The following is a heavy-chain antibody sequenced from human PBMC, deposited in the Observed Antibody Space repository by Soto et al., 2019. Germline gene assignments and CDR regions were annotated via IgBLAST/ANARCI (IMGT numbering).Heavy chain of an antibody. CDR1: GGSISSGGYY. CDR2: IYYSGST. D-gene: IGHD6-13*01. V-gene: IGHV4-31*03. J-gene: IGHJ6*02. CDR3: AREGLGSPGIAAAGGDYYYYGMDV. Sequence: SETLSLTCTVSGGSISSGGYYWSWIRQHPGKGLEWIGYIYYSGSTYYNPSLKSRVTISVDTSKNQFSLKLSPVTAADTAVYYCAREGLGSPGIAAAGGDYYYYGMDVWGQGTTVTVSS.